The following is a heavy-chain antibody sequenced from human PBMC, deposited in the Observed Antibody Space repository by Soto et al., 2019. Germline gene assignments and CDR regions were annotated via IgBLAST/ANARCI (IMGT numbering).Heavy chain of an antibody. D-gene: IGHD3-16*01. CDR2: FSTSGDPT. V-gene: IGHV3-23*01. CDR3: AKEGVRWGRHDHPAC. J-gene: IGHJ4*02. CDR1: GFTFSEYA. Sequence: PGGSLRLSCEASGFTFSEYAMSWVRQAPGKGLEWVSSFSTSGDPTSYADSVRGRFTISRDISKSTLYLQMTSLRADDTAIYYCAKEGVRWGRHDHPACGGREPLVTVPS.